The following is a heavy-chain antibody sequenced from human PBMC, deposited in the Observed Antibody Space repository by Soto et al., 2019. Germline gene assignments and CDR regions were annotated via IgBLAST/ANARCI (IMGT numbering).Heavy chain of an antibody. D-gene: IGHD6-13*01. CDR1: GGSFSGYY. CDR2: INHSGST. V-gene: IGHV4-34*01. CDR3: ASLIMRQQLVIPYYYYYGIDV. J-gene: IGHJ6*02. Sequence: QVQLQQWGAGLLKPSETLSLTCAVYGGSFSGYYWSWIRQPPGKGLEWIGEINHSGSTNYNPSLKSRVTISVDTSNNQFSLKLSSVTAADTAVYYCASLIMRQQLVIPYYYYYGIDVWGQGTTVTVSS.